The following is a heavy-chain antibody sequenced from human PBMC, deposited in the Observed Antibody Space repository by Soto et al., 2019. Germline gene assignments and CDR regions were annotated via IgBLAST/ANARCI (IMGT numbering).Heavy chain of an antibody. D-gene: IGHD5-12*01. CDR2: IYYSGTS. CDR1: GGSIRTSAYY. Sequence: TSETLSLTCTVSGGSIRTSAYYWGWIRQPPGKGLEWIGTIYYSGTSYHNPSLKSRVTISVDTSKNQFSLTLTSVTAADTAVYYCASRVEGLYSGNDRYYFDYWGQGTLVT. CDR3: ASRVEGLYSGNDRYYFDY. J-gene: IGHJ4*02. V-gene: IGHV4-39*01.